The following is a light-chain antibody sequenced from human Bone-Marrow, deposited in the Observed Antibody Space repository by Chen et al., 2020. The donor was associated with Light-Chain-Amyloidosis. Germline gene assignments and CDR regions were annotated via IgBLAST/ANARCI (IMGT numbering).Light chain of an antibody. CDR3: QVCDRSSDRPV. CDR1: NIGSTS. V-gene: IGLV3-21*02. CDR2: DDS. J-gene: IGLJ3*02. Sequence: SYVLTQPSSVSVAPGQTATIACGGNNIGSTSVHWYQQTPDQAPLLVVYDDSDRPSGIPERLSGSNSGNTATLTISRVEAGDEADYYCQVCDRSSDRPVFGGGTKLTVL.